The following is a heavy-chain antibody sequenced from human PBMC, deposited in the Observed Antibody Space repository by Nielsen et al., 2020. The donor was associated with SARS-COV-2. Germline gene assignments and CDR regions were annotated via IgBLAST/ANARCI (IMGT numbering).Heavy chain of an antibody. V-gene: IGHV5-51*01. CDR1: GYGFNNYW. Sequence: GESLKISCTGSGYGFNNYWLGWVRQMPGKGLEWLGIIYPGKSETRYSSSFEGQVIFSVDKSINTAFMQWVSLEASDTAIYYCARLLRPWYFDLWGRGTLVIVSS. CDR2: IYPGKSET. J-gene: IGHJ2*01. CDR3: ARLLRPWYFDL.